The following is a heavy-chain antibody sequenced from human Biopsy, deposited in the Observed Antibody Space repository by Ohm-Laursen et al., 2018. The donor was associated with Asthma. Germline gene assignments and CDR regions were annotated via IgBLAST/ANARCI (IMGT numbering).Heavy chain of an antibody. V-gene: IGHV1-69*01. D-gene: IGHD2-2*01. Sequence: SSVKVSCKSLGGTFNTYVIGWVRQAPGQGLEWMGGINSVFGTTTYPQKFQDRVTITADDSTSTVYMELSSLRSEDTAVYYCARKAGSCISRTCYSVDFWGQGTLVTVSS. J-gene: IGHJ4*02. CDR2: INSVFGTT. CDR3: ARKAGSCISRTCYSVDF. CDR1: GGTFNTYV.